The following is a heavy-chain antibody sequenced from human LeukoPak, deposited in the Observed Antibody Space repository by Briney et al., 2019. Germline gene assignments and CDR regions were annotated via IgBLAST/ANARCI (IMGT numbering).Heavy chain of an antibody. Sequence: GGSLRLSCAASGFTLSGAAMHWVRQASGKGLEWLGRIRSKADSYTTAYAASVKGRFTVSRDDSKNTAYLQMNSLKTEDTAVYYCRAAVAGDYSDLGGRGTLVTVSS. V-gene: IGHV3-73*01. CDR2: IRSKADSYTT. CDR1: GFTLSGAA. J-gene: IGHJ2*01. CDR3: RAAVAGDYSDL. D-gene: IGHD6-19*01.